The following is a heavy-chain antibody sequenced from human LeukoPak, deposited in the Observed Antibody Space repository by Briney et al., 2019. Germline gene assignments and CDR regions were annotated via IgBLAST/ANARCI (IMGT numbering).Heavy chain of an antibody. D-gene: IGHD5-24*01. Sequence: GGSLRPSCAASGFTFSSYSMNWVRQAPGKGLEWVSYISSSSSTIYYADSVKGRFTISRDNAKNSLYLQMNSLRDEDTAVYYCATLGGWLQSNPRDYWGQGTLVTVSS. CDR3: ATLGGWLQSNPRDY. CDR2: ISSSSSTI. J-gene: IGHJ4*02. V-gene: IGHV3-48*02. CDR1: GFTFSSYS.